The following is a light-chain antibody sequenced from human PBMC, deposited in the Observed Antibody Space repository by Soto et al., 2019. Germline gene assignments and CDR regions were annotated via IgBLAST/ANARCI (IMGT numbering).Light chain of an antibody. CDR3: SSYTSSSTVV. V-gene: IGLV2-14*01. J-gene: IGLJ2*01. CDR2: DVS. Sequence: QSVLTQPASVSGSPGQSITISCTGTSSDVGGYNYVSWYQQHPGKAPKLMIYDVSNRPSGVSNRFSGSKSGNTASLTISGLQAEDEADYYCSSYTSSSTVVFAGGTKPPS. CDR1: SSDVGGYNY.